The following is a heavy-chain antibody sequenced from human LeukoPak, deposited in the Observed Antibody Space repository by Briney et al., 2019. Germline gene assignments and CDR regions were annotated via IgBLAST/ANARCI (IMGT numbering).Heavy chain of an antibody. Sequence: SETLSLTCTVSSGSISTSNYYWGWVRQPPGKALEWIGNIFYSGSTNYNPSLKSRVTISVDTSKNQFSLKLSSVTAADTAVYYCARVPPEGVIDAFDIWGQGTMVTVSS. J-gene: IGHJ3*02. D-gene: IGHD2-21*01. V-gene: IGHV4-61*05. CDR1: SGSISTSNYY. CDR2: IFYSGST. CDR3: ARVPPEGVIDAFDI.